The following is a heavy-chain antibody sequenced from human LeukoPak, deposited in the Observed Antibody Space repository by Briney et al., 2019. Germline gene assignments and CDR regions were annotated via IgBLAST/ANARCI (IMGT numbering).Heavy chain of an antibody. CDR3: AKELAAGGPQDY. Sequence: PGGSLRLSCAASGFTFSSFGMHWVRQAPGKGLEWVAVISYDGRKQYYADSVKGRFTISRDNSKDTLYLQMNSLRGEDTAMYYCAKELAAGGPQDYWGQGTLVTVSS. CDR1: GFTFSSFG. CDR2: ISYDGRKQ. D-gene: IGHD6-13*01. V-gene: IGHV3-30*18. J-gene: IGHJ4*02.